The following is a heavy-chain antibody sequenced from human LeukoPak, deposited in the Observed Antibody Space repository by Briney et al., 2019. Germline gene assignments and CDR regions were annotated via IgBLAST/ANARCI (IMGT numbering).Heavy chain of an antibody. V-gene: IGHV4-4*07. J-gene: IGHJ6*02. CDR1: GGSISRYY. Sequence: PSETLSLTCTVSGGSISRYYLSWIRQPAGKGLEWMGRIYTSGSTKYNPSLKSRVTMSVDTSKNQFSLKLSSVTAADTAVYYCARILTPDSSGFYYGMDVWDQGTTVTVSS. CDR2: IYTSGST. CDR3: ARILTPDSSGFYYGMDV. D-gene: IGHD3-22*01.